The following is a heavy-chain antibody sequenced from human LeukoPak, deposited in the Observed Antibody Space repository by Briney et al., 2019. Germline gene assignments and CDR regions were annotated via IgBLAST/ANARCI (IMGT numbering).Heavy chain of an antibody. J-gene: IGHJ4*02. CDR3: ARAKIVGATDLDY. CDR2: INPNSGGT. Sequence: ASVKVSCKASGYTFTGYYMHWVRQAPGQGLEWMVRINPNSGGTNYAQKFQGRVTMTRDTSISTAYMELSRLRSDDTAVYYCARAKIVGATDLDYWGRGTLVTVSS. D-gene: IGHD1-26*01. V-gene: IGHV1-2*06. CDR1: GYTFTGYY.